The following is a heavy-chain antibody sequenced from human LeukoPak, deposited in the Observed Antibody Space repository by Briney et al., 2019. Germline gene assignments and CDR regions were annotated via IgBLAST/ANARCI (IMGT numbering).Heavy chain of an antibody. CDR2: ISSSSSYI. CDR1: GFTFSSYS. V-gene: IGHV3-21*01. CDR3: AREGGLRFDP. D-gene: IGHD3-16*01. J-gene: IGHJ5*02. Sequence: GGSLRLSCAASGFTFSSYSMNWVRQAPGKGLEWVSSISSSSSYIYYADSVKGRFTISRDNAKNPLYLQMNSLRAEDTAVYYCAREGGLRFDPWGQGTLVTVSS.